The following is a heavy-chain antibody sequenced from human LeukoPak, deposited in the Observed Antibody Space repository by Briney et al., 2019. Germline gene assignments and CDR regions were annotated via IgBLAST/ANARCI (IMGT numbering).Heavy chain of an antibody. CDR1: GFTFSSYT. J-gene: IGHJ3*02. D-gene: IGHD3-22*01. V-gene: IGHV3-30*18. Sequence: GSLRLSCAASGFTFSSYTMHWVRQAPGKGLEWVASVSYDGNKKYYVDSVKGRFTISRDNSKSTLYLQMNSLRVEGTAVYYCAKLAYDSSGSTGNQGFDIWGQGTMVTVSS. CDR2: VSYDGNKK. CDR3: AKLAYDSSGSTGNQGFDI.